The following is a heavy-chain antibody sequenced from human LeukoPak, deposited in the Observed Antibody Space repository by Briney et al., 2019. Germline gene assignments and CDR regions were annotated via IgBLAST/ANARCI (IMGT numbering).Heavy chain of an antibody. J-gene: IGHJ6*03. D-gene: IGHD3-10*01. CDR1: GFPFSSYA. V-gene: IGHV3-53*01. CDR2: IYKNAIT. CDR3: ARSLRVRGVPDYMDI. Sequence: PGGSLRLSCAASGFPFSSYAMSWVRQAPGKGLEWVSVIYKNAITYHADTVKGRFTISRDNAKNMLYLQMNSLRADDTAVYYCARSLRVRGVPDYMDIWGKGTTVIISS.